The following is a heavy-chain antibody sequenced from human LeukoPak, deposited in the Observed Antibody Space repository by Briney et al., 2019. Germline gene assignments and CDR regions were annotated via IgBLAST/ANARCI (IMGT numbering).Heavy chain of an antibody. Sequence: PSETLSLTCTVSGGSISSYYWSWIRQPPGKGLEWIGRIYTSGSTNYNPSLKSRVTMSVDTSKNQFSLKLSSVTAADTAVYYCARDRAYYYDSSGYHNWFDPWGQGTLVTVSS. V-gene: IGHV4-4*07. CDR3: ARDRAYYYDSSGYHNWFDP. D-gene: IGHD3-22*01. J-gene: IGHJ5*02. CDR2: IYTSGST. CDR1: GGSISSYY.